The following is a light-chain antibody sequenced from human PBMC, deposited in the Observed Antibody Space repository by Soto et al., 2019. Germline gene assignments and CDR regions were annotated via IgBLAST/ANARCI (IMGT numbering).Light chain of an antibody. CDR1: SSNIGAGYD. J-gene: IGLJ2*01. CDR2: GST. CDR3: QSYDSSLSAVV. V-gene: IGLV1-40*01. Sequence: QPVLTQPPSVSGAPGQRVTISCTGSSSNIGAGYDVHWYQQFPGTAPKLLLYGSTNRPSGVPDRFSGSKSGTSASLAIAGLQTEDEADYYCQSYDSSLSAVVFSGGTKLTVL.